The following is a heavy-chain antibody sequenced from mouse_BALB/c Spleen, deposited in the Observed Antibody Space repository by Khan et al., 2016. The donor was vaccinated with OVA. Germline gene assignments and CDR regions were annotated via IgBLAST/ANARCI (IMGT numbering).Heavy chain of an antibody. CDR1: GYTFTSYW. Sequence: QVQLKESGAELAKPGASVKMSCKASGYTFTSYWMHWVKQRPGQGLEWIGYINPSTGYTDYNQRFKDKATLTADKSSSTAYMQLSSLTSEESAVYYCANHGSSSAWLTYWGQGTLVTVSA. CDR2: INPSTGYT. CDR3: ANHGSSSAWLTY. D-gene: IGHD1-1*01. J-gene: IGHJ3*01. V-gene: IGHV1-7*01.